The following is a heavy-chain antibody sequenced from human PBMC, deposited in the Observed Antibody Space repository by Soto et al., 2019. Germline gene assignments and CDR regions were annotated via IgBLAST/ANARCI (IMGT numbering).Heavy chain of an antibody. D-gene: IGHD2-15*01. Sequence: PGGSLRLSCTASGFTFSNYAMSWVRQAPGKGLEWVSTFSSGGGDTYYADSVKGRFTISRDNSKNTLSLQMNSLRAEDTAVYYCTKANRYCSGANCFTFDYWGLGTLVTVS. CDR1: GFTFSNYA. CDR2: FSSGGGDT. CDR3: TKANRYCSGANCFTFDY. J-gene: IGHJ4*02. V-gene: IGHV3-23*01.